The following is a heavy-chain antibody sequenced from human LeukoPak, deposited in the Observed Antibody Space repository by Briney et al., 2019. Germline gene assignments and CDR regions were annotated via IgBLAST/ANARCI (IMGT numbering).Heavy chain of an antibody. CDR2: ITKSGDST. J-gene: IGHJ4*02. V-gene: IGHV3-23*01. CDR1: GFTFSSSA. CDR3: AKDGGLWISAHWGDS. D-gene: IGHD2-2*03. Sequence: GGSLRLSCAASGFTFSSSAMSWVRQAPGKGLEWVSTITKSGDSTYYVDSVKGRFTISRDNSKNTLYLQMNSLRAEDTAVYYCAKDGGLWISAHWGDSWGRGTLVTVSS.